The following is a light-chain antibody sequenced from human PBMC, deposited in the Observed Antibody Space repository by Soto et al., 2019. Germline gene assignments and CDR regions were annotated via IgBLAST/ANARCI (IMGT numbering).Light chain of an antibody. V-gene: IGKV3-15*01. J-gene: IGKJ1*01. CDR1: QNISRS. Sequence: TQDTITLSVSPGERANLSCRASQNISRSLAWYQQKPGQGPSLLIYGTSTRAGGVPARFSGGGSGTDFTLTISSLEPEDFAGYYCQQRSNWPPTFGQGTKLDIK. CDR2: GTS. CDR3: QQRSNWPPT.